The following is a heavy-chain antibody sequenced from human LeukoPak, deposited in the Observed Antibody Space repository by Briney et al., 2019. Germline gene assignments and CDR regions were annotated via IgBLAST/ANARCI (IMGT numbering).Heavy chain of an antibody. D-gene: IGHD5-12*01. CDR1: GFTFSSYG. CDR3: ASIVARKVPLADY. Sequence: PGGSLRLSCAASGFTFSSYGMHWVRQAPGKGLEWVAFIRYDGSNKYYADSVKGRFTISRDNSKNTLYLQMNSLRAEDTAVYYCASIVARKVPLADYWGQGTLVTVSS. J-gene: IGHJ4*02. V-gene: IGHV3-30*02. CDR2: IRYDGSNK.